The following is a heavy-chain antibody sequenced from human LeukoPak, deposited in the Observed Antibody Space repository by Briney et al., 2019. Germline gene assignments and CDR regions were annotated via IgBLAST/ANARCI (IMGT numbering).Heavy chain of an antibody. Sequence: SETLSLTCTVSGGSISTYYWSWIRQPPGKGLEWIGYIHYSGSTNYNPSLKSRVTISEDRSKKQISLKLSSVTAADTAVYYCARDWDTAMVIGDYWGQGTLVTVSS. V-gene: IGHV4-59*12. CDR2: IHYSGST. CDR1: GGSISTYY. CDR3: ARDWDTAMVIGDY. D-gene: IGHD5-18*01. J-gene: IGHJ4*02.